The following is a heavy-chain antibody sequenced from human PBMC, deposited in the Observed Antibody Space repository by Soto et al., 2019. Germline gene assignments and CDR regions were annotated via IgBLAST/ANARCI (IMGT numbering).Heavy chain of an antibody. CDR3: AGAPYGDRQC. CDR1: GGSISSYY. Sequence: QVQLQESGPGLVKPSETLSLTCTVSGGSISSYYWSWIRQPPGKGLEWIGYIYYSRSTNYNPSLRSRVTIAVDKSQNQFSLKLSSVTAADTAVYYCAGAPYGDRQCWGQGTLVTVSS. CDR2: IYYSRST. J-gene: IGHJ4*02. V-gene: IGHV4-59*01. D-gene: IGHD4-17*01.